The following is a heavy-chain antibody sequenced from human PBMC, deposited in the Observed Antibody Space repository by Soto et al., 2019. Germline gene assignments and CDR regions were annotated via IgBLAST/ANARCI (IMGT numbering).Heavy chain of an antibody. J-gene: IGHJ6*02. V-gene: IGHV5-51*01. CDR2: IYPGDPDT. CDR3: AASIFYYGMDV. CDR1: GYTFTNYW. Sequence: LGESLKISCKGSGYTFTNYWIGWVRQMPGKGPEWMGIIYPGDPDTKYNPSFQGQATISADKSITTTYLQWSSLKASDTAIYYCAASIFYYGMDVWGQGTTVTVSS.